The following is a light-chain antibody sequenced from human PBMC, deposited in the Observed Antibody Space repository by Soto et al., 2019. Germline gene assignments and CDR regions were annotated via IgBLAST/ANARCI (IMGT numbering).Light chain of an antibody. CDR2: ATS. V-gene: IGKV1-39*01. J-gene: IGKJ1*01. CDR1: QSISTF. CDR3: QQSYSSTWT. Sequence: DIQMTQSPSSLSASVGDRVTITCRPSQSISTFLNWYQQKPGTAPKLLMHATSILQSGVPSRFSGSGSGTEVTLTISSLQPEDSATYDCQQSYSSTWTFGQGTKVEIK.